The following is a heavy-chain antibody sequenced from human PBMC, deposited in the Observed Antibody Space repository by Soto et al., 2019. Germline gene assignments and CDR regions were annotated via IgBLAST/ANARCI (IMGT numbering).Heavy chain of an antibody. CDR2: MNPNSGNT. V-gene: IGHV1-8*01. J-gene: IGHJ5*02. Sequence: ASVKVSCKASGYTFTSDDINCVRQATGQGLEWMGWMNPNSGNTGYAQKFQGRVTMTRNTSISTAYMELSSLRSEDTAVYYCARAPPPLYSSSWYYTPATWFDPWGKGTLVTVSS. CDR3: ARAPPPLYSSSWYYTPATWFDP. CDR1: GYTFTSDD. D-gene: IGHD6-13*01.